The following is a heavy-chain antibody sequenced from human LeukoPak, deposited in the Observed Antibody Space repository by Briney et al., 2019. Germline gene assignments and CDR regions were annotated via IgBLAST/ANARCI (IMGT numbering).Heavy chain of an antibody. CDR1: GGTFSSYA. V-gene: IGHV1-69*05. J-gene: IGHJ4*02. CDR2: IIPIFGTA. Sequence: SVKVSCKASGGTFSSYAISWVRQAPGQGLEWMGRIIPIFGTANYAQKFQGRVTITTDESTSTAHMELSSLRSEDTAVYYCARTYCSSTSCLDYAIDYWGQGTLVTVSS. CDR3: ARTYCSSTSCLDYAIDY. D-gene: IGHD2-2*01.